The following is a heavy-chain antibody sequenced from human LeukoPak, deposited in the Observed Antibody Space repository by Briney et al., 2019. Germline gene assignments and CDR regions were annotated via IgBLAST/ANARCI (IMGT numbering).Heavy chain of an antibody. CDR3: ARGYGGNSFYYYYYMDV. V-gene: IGHV4-61*02. Sequence: SQTLSLTCTVSGGSISSGSYYWSWIRQPAGKGLEWIGRIHTSGSTNYNPSLKSRVTISVDTSKNQFSLKLSSVTAADTAVYYCARGYGGNSFYYYYYMDVWGKGTTVTVSS. D-gene: IGHD4-23*01. CDR1: GGSISSGSYY. J-gene: IGHJ6*03. CDR2: IHTSGST.